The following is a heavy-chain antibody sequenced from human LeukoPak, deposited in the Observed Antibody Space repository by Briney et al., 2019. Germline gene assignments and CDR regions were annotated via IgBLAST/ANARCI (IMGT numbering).Heavy chain of an antibody. D-gene: IGHD6-19*01. V-gene: IGHV3-33*01. Sequence: GGSLGLSCAASGFTFSSYGMHWVRQAPGKGLEWVAVIWYDGSNKYYADSVKGRFTISRDNSKNTLYLQMNSLRAEDTAVYYCARDNIAVAGFDYWGQGTLVTVSS. J-gene: IGHJ4*02. CDR2: IWYDGSNK. CDR1: GFTFSSYG. CDR3: ARDNIAVAGFDY.